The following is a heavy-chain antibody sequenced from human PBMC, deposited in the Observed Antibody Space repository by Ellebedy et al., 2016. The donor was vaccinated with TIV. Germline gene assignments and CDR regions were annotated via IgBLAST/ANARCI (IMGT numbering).Heavy chain of an antibody. Sequence: GGSLRLSCAASGFTFSSYSMNWVRQAPGKGLEWVSSISSSSSYIYYADSVKGRFTISRDNAKNSLYLQMNSLRAEDTAVYYCARDSGPYGGDAFDIWGQGTMVTVSS. CDR1: GFTFSSYS. CDR2: ISSSSSYI. CDR3: ARDSGPYGGDAFDI. V-gene: IGHV3-21*01. J-gene: IGHJ3*02. D-gene: IGHD3-10*01.